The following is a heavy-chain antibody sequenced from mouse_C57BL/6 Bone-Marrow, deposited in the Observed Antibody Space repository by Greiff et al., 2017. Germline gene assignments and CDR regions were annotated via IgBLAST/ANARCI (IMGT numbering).Heavy chain of an antibody. D-gene: IGHD1-1*01. V-gene: IGHV5-4*03. Sequence: EVKLVESGGGLVKPGGSLKLSCAASGFTFSSYAMSWVRQTPEKRLEWVATISDGGSYTYYPDNVKGRFTISRDNAKNNLYLQMGHLKSEDTAMYYCATNYYGSSYGYWGQGTTLTVSS. CDR1: GFTFSSYA. CDR2: ISDGGSYT. CDR3: ATNYYGSSYGY. J-gene: IGHJ2*01.